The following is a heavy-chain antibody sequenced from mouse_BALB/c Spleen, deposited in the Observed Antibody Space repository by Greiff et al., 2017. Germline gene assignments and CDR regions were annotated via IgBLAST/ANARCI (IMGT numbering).Heavy chain of an antibody. CDR3: ARDGSDYYAMDY. CDR1: GFTFSSYA. CDR2: ISSGGSYT. V-gene: IGHV5-9-4*01. J-gene: IGHJ4*01. D-gene: IGHD2-2*01. Sequence: EVKLVESGGGLVKPGGSLKLSCAASGFTFSSYAMSWVRQSPEKRLEWVAEISSGGSYTYYPDTVTGRFTISRDNAKNTLYLEMSSLRSEDTAMYYCARDGSDYYAMDYWGQGTSVTVSS.